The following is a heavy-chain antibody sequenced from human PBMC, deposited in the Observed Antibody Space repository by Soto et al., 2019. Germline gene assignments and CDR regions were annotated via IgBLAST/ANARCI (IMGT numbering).Heavy chain of an antibody. CDR1: GFTFSSYA. V-gene: IGHV3-23*01. CDR2: ISGSGGST. J-gene: IGHJ5*02. CDR3: AKDNYYDSSGPKWFDP. Sequence: PWGSLRLSCAASGFTFSSYAMSWFRQAPGKGLEWVSAISGSGGSTYYADSVKGRFTISRDNSKNTLYLQMNSLRAEDTAVYYCAKDNYYDSSGPKWFDPWGQGTLVTVSS. D-gene: IGHD3-22*01.